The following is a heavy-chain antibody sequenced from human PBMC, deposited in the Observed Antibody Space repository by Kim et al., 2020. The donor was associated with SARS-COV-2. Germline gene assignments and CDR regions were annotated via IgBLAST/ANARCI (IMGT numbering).Heavy chain of an antibody. J-gene: IGHJ5*02. CDR2: T. Sequence: TNYAQKFQGWVTMTRDTSISTAYMELSRLRSDDTAVYYCARDLTDWFDPWGQGTLVTVSS. D-gene: IGHD1-20*01. V-gene: IGHV1-2*04. CDR3: ARDLTDWFDP.